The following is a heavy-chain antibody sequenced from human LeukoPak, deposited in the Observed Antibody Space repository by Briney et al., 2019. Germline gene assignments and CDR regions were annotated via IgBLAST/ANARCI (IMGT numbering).Heavy chain of an antibody. CDR2: INHSGST. CDR3: ARHGYSSGWYPTELDY. V-gene: IGHV4-34*01. CDR1: DGSFSGYY. D-gene: IGHD6-19*01. J-gene: IGHJ4*02. Sequence: SETLSLTCAVYDGSFSGYYWSWIRQPPGKGLEWIGEINHSGSTNYNPSLKSRVTISVDTSKNQFSLKLSSVTAADTAVYYCARHGYSSGWYPTELDYWGQGTLVTVSS.